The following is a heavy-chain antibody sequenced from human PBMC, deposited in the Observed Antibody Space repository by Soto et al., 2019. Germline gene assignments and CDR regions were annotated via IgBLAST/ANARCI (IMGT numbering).Heavy chain of an antibody. CDR1: GFTFSSYG. CDR2: IWYDGSNK. D-gene: IGHD3-16*02. V-gene: IGHV3-33*01. J-gene: IGHJ4*02. CDR3: ARNVLHLGELSIVY. Sequence: HPGGSLRLSCAASGFTFSSYGMHWVRQAPGKGLEWVAVIWYDGSNKYYADSVKGRFTISRDNSKNTLYLQMNSLRAEDTAVYYCARNVLHLGELSIVYWGQGTLVTVSS.